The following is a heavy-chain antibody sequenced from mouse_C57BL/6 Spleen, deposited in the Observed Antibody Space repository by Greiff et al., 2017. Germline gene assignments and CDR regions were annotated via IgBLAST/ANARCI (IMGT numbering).Heavy chain of an antibody. CDR3: ARSATVVATKYFDV. D-gene: IGHD1-1*01. CDR2: IYPGGGYT. V-gene: IGHV1-63*01. J-gene: IGHJ1*03. CDR1: GYTFTNYW. Sequence: VKLQESGAELVRPGTSVKMSCKASGYTFTNYWIGWAKQRPGHGLEWIGDIYPGGGYTNYNEKFKGKATLTADKSSSTAYMQFSSLTSEDSAIYYCARSATVVATKYFDVWGTGTTVTVSS.